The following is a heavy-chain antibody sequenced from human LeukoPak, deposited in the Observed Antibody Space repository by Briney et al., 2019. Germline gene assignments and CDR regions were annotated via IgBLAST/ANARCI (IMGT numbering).Heavy chain of an antibody. CDR3: ARRYYDYVWGSYYFDY. J-gene: IGHJ4*02. D-gene: IGHD3-16*01. CDR1: GGSFSGYY. V-gene: IGHV4-34*01. CDR2: INHSGST. Sequence: SETLSLTCAVYGGSFSGYYWSWIRQPPGKGLEWIGEINHSGSTNYNPSLKSRVTISVDTSKNQFSLKLSSVTAADTAVYYCARRYYDYVWGSYYFDYWGQGTLVTVSS.